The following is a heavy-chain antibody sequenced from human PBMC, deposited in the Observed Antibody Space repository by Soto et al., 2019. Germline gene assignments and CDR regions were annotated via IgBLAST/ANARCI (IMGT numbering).Heavy chain of an antibody. CDR3: ATNTVVTLRGAFDI. J-gene: IGHJ3*02. CDR2: IKQDGSEK. CDR1: GFTFSNYW. D-gene: IGHD3-22*01. V-gene: IGHV3-7*01. Sequence: EVQLVDSGGGLVQPGGSLTLSCAASGFTFSNYWMTWVRQAPGKGLEWVANIKQDGSEKFYVDSVKGRITISRDNGKNSLYLQMNTLRAEDTAVYYCATNTVVTLRGAFDIWGQGIMVTVSS.